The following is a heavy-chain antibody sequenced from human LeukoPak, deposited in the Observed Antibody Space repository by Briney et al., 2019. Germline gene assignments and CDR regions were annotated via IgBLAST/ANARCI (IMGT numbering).Heavy chain of an antibody. D-gene: IGHD3-22*01. CDR2: IYTSGST. Sequence: SETLSLTCTVSGGSISSGSYYWSWIRQPSGKGLEWIGRIYTSGSTNYNPSLKSRVTISVDTSKNQFSLKLSSVTAADTAVYYCARAPYSSGYYYPPGNWGQGTLVTVSS. V-gene: IGHV4-61*02. J-gene: IGHJ4*02. CDR3: ARAPYSSGYYYPPGN. CDR1: GGSISSGSYY.